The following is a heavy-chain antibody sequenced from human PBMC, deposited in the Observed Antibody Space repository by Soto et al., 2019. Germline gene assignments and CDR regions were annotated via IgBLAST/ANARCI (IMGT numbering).Heavy chain of an antibody. V-gene: IGHV3-74*01. CDR3: VRGEGGWETY. D-gene: IGHD6-19*01. J-gene: IGHJ4*02. CDR2: IYSDGSST. Sequence: GGSLRLSCAASGFTFSSYGMHWVRQAPGKGLEWVLRIYSDGSSTTYADSVKGRFTISRDNAKNTLYLQMNSLRAEDTAVYYCVRGEGGWETYWGQGTLVTVSS. CDR1: GFTFSSYG.